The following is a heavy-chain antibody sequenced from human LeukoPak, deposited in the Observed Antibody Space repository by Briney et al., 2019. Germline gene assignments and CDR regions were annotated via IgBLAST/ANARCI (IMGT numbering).Heavy chain of an antibody. V-gene: IGHV1-2*02. CDR1: GYTFTGYY. J-gene: IGHJ4*02. Sequence: GASVKVSCKASGYTFTGYYMHWVRQAPGQGLEWMGWINPNSGGTNYAQKFQGRVTMTRDASISTAYMELSRLTSEDTAVYYCARDAPYSSGVDYWGQGTLVTVSS. CDR3: ARDAPYSSGVDY. D-gene: IGHD6-19*01. CDR2: INPNSGGT.